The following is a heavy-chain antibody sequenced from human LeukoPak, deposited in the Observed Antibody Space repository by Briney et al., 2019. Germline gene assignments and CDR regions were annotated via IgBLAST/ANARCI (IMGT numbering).Heavy chain of an antibody. V-gene: IGHV4-59*01. Sequence: SETLSLTCTVSGGSISSYYWSWIRQPPGKGLEWIGYIYYSGSTNYNPSLKSRVTISVDTSKNQFSLKLSSVTAADTAVYCCARASGGREKDGYNFGYWGQGTLVTVSS. D-gene: IGHD5-24*01. CDR2: IYYSGST. J-gene: IGHJ4*02. CDR1: GGSISSYY. CDR3: ARASGGREKDGYNFGY.